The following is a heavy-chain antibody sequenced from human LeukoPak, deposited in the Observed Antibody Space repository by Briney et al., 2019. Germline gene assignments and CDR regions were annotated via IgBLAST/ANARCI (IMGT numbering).Heavy chain of an antibody. Sequence: ASVKVSCKASGYTFTGYGISWVRQAPGQGLEWMGGIIPIFGTANYAQKFQGRVTITTDESTSTAYMELSSLRSEDTAVYYCARQDYDILTWYYFDYWGQGTLVTVSS. V-gene: IGHV1-69*05. J-gene: IGHJ4*02. CDR2: IIPIFGTA. CDR1: GYTFTGYG. CDR3: ARQDYDILTWYYFDY. D-gene: IGHD3-9*01.